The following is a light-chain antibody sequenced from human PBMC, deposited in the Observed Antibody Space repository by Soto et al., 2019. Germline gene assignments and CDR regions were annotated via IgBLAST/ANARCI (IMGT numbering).Light chain of an antibody. CDR2: DAS. J-gene: IGKJ5*01. CDR1: QIVSSY. CDR3: QQRSNWPPIT. Sequence: EIVLTQSPATLSLSPGERATLSCRASQIVSSYLAWYQQKPGQAPRLLIYDASNRATGIPARFSGSGSGTDFTLTFSSLEPEDFAVYYCQQRSNWPPITFGQGTRLEIK. V-gene: IGKV3-11*01.